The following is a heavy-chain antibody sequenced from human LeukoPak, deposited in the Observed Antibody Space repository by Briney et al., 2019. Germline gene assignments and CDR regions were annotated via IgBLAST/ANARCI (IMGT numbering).Heavy chain of an antibody. CDR2: ISTTSTYI. CDR3: ARELNTYGSGSDGAY. Sequence: KPGGSLRLSCAASGFTFSTYSMNWVRQAPGKGLEWVSSISTTSTYIYYVDSVKGRFTISRDNAKNSLYLQMNSLRAEDTAVYYCARELNTYGSGSDGAYWGQGTLVTVSS. CDR1: GFTFSTYS. J-gene: IGHJ4*02. D-gene: IGHD3-10*01. V-gene: IGHV3-21*01.